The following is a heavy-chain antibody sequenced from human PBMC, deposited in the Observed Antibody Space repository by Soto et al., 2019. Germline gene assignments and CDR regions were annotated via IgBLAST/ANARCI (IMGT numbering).Heavy chain of an antibody. CDR1: AFSFDDHA. Sequence: GRSLRLSCAASAFSFDDHAMHWGRQGPGKGLEWVSGISWNSGTIVYADSVKGRFTISRDNTKNSLYLQMDSLRREDTALYYCAKGIISTGWYFGLDLWGQGTRVT. J-gene: IGHJ6*02. V-gene: IGHV3-9*01. D-gene: IGHD6-19*01. CDR2: ISWNSGTI. CDR3: AKGIISTGWYFGLDL.